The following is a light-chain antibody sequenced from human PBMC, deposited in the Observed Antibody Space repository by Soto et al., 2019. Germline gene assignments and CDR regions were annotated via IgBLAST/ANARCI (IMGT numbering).Light chain of an antibody. V-gene: IGKV1-5*01. CDR2: DAS. CDR1: QSISIW. CDR3: QQYNSYPWP. Sequence: DIQMTQSPSTLSASVGDRVTITCRASQSISIWLAWYQQKPGKAPKLLIYDASSLESGFPSRVSGSGSGTEFTLTISSLQPDDFATYYCQQYNSYPWPFGQGTKVEIK. J-gene: IGKJ1*01.